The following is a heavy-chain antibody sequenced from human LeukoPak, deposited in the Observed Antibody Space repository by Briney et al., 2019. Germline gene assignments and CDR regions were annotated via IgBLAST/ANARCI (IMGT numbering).Heavy chain of an antibody. J-gene: IGHJ5*02. CDR3: ARENYDNSGLRGWFDP. CDR2: IIPIFGTA. D-gene: IGHD3-22*01. V-gene: IGHV1-69*13. CDR1: GGTFSSYA. Sequence: SVTVSSKASGGTFSSYAISWVRQAPGQGLEWMGGIIPIFGTANYAQKFQGRVTITADESTSTAYMELSSLRSEDTAVYYCARENYDNSGLRGWFDPWGQGTLVTVSS.